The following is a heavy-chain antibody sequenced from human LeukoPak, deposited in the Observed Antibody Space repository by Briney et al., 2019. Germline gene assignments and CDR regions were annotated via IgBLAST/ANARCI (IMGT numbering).Heavy chain of an antibody. CDR2: IYYSGSP. V-gene: IGHV4-39*01. Sequence: SETLSLTCTVSGGSISSSSYYWGWIRQPPGKGLEWIGSIYYSGSPYYNPSLKSRVTISVDTSKNQFSLKLSSVTAADTAVYYCARARRVGATVGFDYWGQGTLVTVSS. J-gene: IGHJ4*02. CDR1: GGSISSSSYY. D-gene: IGHD1-26*01. CDR3: ARARRVGATVGFDY.